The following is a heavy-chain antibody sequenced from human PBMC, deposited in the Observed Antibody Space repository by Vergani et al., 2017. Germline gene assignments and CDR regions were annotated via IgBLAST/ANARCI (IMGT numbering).Heavy chain of an antibody. J-gene: IGHJ5*02. Sequence: QVQLVQSGAEVKKPGASVKVSCKASGYTFTSYDINWVRQATGQGLEWMGWMNPNSGNTGYAQKFQGRVTMTRNTSISTAYMELSSLRSEDTAVYYCARDXTTSIAAAGKGFDPWGQGTLVTVSS. CDR3: ARDXTTSIAAAGKGFDP. CDR1: GYTFTSYD. CDR2: MNPNSGNT. D-gene: IGHD6-13*01. V-gene: IGHV1-8*01.